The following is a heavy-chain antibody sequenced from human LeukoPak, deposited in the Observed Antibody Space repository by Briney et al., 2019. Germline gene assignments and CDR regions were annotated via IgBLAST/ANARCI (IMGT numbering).Heavy chain of an antibody. CDR2: IYTSGST. D-gene: IGHD2-2*01. V-gene: IGHV4-4*07. CDR1: GGSISSYY. CDR3: ARQSCSSTSCSYDAFDI. J-gene: IGHJ3*02. Sequence: SETLSLTCTVSGGSISSYYWSWIRQPAGKGLEWIGRIYTSGSTNYNPSLKGRVTMSVDTSKNQLSLKLSSVTAADTAVYYCARQSCSSTSCSYDAFDIWGQGTMVTVSS.